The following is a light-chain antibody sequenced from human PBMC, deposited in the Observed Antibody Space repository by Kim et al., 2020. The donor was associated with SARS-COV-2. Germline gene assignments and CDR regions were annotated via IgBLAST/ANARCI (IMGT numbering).Light chain of an antibody. Sequence: ANINCKSSQSVLYSSNNKNYLAWYQQKPGQPPKLLIYWASTRESGVPERFSGSGSGTDFTLTISSLQAEDVAVYYCQQYYSTPPTFGQGTKVDIK. CDR3: QQYYSTPPT. CDR2: WAS. CDR1: QSVLYSSNNKNY. V-gene: IGKV4-1*01. J-gene: IGKJ1*01.